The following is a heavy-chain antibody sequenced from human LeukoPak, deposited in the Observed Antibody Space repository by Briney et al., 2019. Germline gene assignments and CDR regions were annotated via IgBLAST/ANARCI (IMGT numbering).Heavy chain of an antibody. D-gene: IGHD3-22*01. V-gene: IGHV3-13*01. Sequence: GGSLRLSCVASGFTFSTYDMHWVRQATGKSLEWVSAIGSAGDTYYPASLKGRFTISRENAKNSLYLQMNSLRAEDTAVYYCARGRYYYDTNDYYYGSYFNSWGQETVVTVSS. CDR1: GFTFSTYD. CDR2: IGSAGDT. CDR3: ARGRYYYDTNDYYYGSYFNS. J-gene: IGHJ4*02.